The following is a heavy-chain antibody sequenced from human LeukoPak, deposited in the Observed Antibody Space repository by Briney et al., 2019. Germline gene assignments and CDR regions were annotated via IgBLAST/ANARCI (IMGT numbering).Heavy chain of an antibody. CDR3: VRDLVPGPPGDY. CDR2: TFVDHNT. V-gene: IGHV3-66*01. J-gene: IGHJ4*02. D-gene: IGHD2-2*01. CDR1: GFTISSIY. Sequence: GGSLRLSCAASGFTISSIYMTWVRQAPGKGLESVAATFVDHNTHYADSVKGRFTVSRDNSQNTTYLQMNSLRVEDTAVYYCVRDLVPGPPGDYWGQGTLVTVSS.